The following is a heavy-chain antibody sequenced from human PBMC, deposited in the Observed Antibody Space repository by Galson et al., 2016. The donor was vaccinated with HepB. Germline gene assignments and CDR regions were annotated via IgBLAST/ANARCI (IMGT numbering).Heavy chain of an antibody. CDR3: AKDPYDYIWERPPGY. CDR2: ISGSGGST. J-gene: IGHJ4*02. Sequence: SLRLSCAASGFTFSSYAMTWVRQAPGKGLEWVPSISGSGGSTYYADSVKGRFTISRDNSKNTLSLHMSSLRSEDTAIYYCAKDPYDYIWERPPGYWDQGTLVTVSS. V-gene: IGHV3-23*01. CDR1: GFTFSSYA. D-gene: IGHD3-16*01.